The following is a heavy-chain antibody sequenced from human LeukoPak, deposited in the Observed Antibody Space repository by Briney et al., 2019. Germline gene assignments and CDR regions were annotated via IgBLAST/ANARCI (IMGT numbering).Heavy chain of an antibody. V-gene: IGHV4-59*01. CDR1: GGSISGYY. CDR2: FYHNRGA. CDR3: ARDPVVNYYYGMDV. D-gene: IGHD6-6*01. J-gene: IGHJ6*02. Sequence: SEALSLTCTVSGGSISGYYWSWSRQPPGKGVEWIGNFYHNRGAWYKSSLKSRVTTSVDTSKNEFSLRLSSVTAADTAVYYCARDPVVNYYYGMDVWGQGTTVTVSS.